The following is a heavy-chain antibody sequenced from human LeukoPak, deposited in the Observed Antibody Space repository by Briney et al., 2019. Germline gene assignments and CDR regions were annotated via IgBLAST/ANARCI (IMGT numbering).Heavy chain of an antibody. CDR1: VGTFSSYA. J-gene: IGHJ4*02. V-gene: IGHV1-69*13. Sequence: SVKVSCKASVGTFSSYAISWVRQAPGQGLEWMGGIIPIFGTANYAQKFQGRVTITADESTSTAYMELSSLRSEDTAVYYCARVGDFWSGYYRPFDYWGQGTLVTVSS. CDR2: IIPIFGTA. CDR3: ARVGDFWSGYYRPFDY. D-gene: IGHD3-3*01.